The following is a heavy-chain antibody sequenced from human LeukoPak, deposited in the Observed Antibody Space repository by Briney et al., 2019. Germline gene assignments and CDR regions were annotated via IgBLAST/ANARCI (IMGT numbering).Heavy chain of an antibody. D-gene: IGHD5-18*01. Sequence: SETLSLTCAVSGGSISRSSYYWAWIRQPPGKGLEWIGSIYYSGSTNYNPSLKSRVTISVDTSKNQFSLKLSSVTAADTALYYCARENGYRYDYWGQGTLVTVSS. J-gene: IGHJ4*02. V-gene: IGHV4-61*01. CDR2: IYYSGST. CDR3: ARENGYRYDY. CDR1: GGSISRSSYY.